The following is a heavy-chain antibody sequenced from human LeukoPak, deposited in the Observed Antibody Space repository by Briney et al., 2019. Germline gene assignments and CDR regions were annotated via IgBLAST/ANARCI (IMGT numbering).Heavy chain of an antibody. J-gene: IGHJ4*02. CDR2: ISVYNGNT. V-gene: IGHV1-18*01. D-gene: IGHD3-3*01. Sequence: ASVKVSCKASGGTFSSYAINWVRQAPGQGLEWLGWISVYNGNTNYAHKLQGRVTMTTDTSTNTAHMELRSLRSDDTAIYYCARDPSAYIFDYWGQGTLVTVSP. CDR3: ARDPSAYIFDY. CDR1: GGTFSSYA.